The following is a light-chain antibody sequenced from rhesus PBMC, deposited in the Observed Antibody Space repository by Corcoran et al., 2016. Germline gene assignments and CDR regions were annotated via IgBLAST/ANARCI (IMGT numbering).Light chain of an antibody. CDR2: RAS. V-gene: IGKV1-69*01. Sequence: DIQMTQSPSSLSASVGDRVTITCRASQGISNGLAWYQQKPGKAPKLLIYRASKLESGVPSRFSGCGSGTAFTLTITSLQPEDIATYYCRQHDTSPFTFGPGTKLDIK. J-gene: IGKJ3*01. CDR1: QGISNG. CDR3: RQHDTSPFT.